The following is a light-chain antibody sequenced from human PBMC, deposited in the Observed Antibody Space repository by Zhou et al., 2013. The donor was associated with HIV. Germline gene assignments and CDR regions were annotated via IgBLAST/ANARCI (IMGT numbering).Light chain of an antibody. V-gene: IGLV1-40*01. CDR1: SSNIGAGYD. J-gene: IGLJ2*01. CDR2: GNS. Sequence: QSVLTQTPSVSGAPGQRVTISCTGSSSNIGAGYDVHWYQQLPGTAPKFLIYGNSNRPSGVPDRFSGSKSGTSASLAITGLQAEDEADYYCQSYDSSLSGFVVFGGGTKLTV. CDR3: QSYDSSLSGFVV.